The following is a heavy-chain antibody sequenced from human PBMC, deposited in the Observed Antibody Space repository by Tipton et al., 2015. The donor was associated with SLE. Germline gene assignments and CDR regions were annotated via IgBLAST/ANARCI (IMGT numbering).Heavy chain of an antibody. V-gene: IGHV5-51*03. CDR3: ARRQPTPGHHGFDI. J-gene: IGHJ3*02. CDR1: GYRFTNYW. Sequence: QSGPEVKKPGESLKISCKGSGYRFTNYWIGWVRQMPGKGLELLGIIHPGDSDTEYSPSFQGQVTFSADRSISTAYVQWSSLKASDTAMYYCARRQPTPGHHGFDIWGQGTMVTVSS. CDR2: IHPGDSDT.